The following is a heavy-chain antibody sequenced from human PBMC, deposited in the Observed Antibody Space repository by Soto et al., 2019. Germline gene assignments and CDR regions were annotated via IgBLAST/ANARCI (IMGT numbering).Heavy chain of an antibody. CDR2: IGTAGDT. CDR1: GFTFSSYD. CDR3: ARGRSPSGAFDI. V-gene: IGHV3-13*01. J-gene: IGHJ3*02. Sequence: SGGSLRLSCAASGFTFSSYDMHWVRQATGKGLEWVSAIGTAGDTYYPGSVKGRFTISRENAKNSLYLQMNSLRAGDTAVYYCARGRSPSGAFDIWGQGTMVTVSS.